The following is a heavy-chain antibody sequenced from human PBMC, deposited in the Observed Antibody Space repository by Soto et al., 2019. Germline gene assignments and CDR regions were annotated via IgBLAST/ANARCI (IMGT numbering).Heavy chain of an antibody. CDR2: IHPRDSDT. D-gene: IGHD5-12*01. CDR3: ARSPVVASIDYYGMDV. J-gene: IGHJ6*02. CDR1: GYIFTNYW. Sequence: RGESLKISCKGSGYIFTNYWIGWVRQMPGRGLEWMGIIHPRDSDTKYNPSFQDQVTISADKSITTAYLHWSGLKASDTALYFCARSPVVASIDYYGMDVWGQGTTVTVSS. V-gene: IGHV5-51*01.